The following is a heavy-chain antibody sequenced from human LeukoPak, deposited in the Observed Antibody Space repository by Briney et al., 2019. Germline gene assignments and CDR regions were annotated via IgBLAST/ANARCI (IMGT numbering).Heavy chain of an antibody. J-gene: IGHJ4*02. D-gene: IGHD5-18*01. V-gene: IGHV1-58*02. CDR3: AADLGRGYSYALDY. CDR1: GFTFTSCA. Sequence: ASVKVSCKASGFTFTSCAMQWVRQARGQRLEWIGWIVVGSGNTNYAQKFQERVTITRDMSTSTAYMELSSLSSEDTAVYYCAADLGRGYSYALDYWGQGTLVTVSS. CDR2: IVVGSGNT.